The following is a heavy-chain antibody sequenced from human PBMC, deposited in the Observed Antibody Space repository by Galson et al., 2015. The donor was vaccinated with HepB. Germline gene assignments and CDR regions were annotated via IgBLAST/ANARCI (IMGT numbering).Heavy chain of an antibody. V-gene: IGHV3-30*04. Sequence: SLRLSCAASGFTFSSYAMHWVRQAPGKGLEWVAVISYDGSNKYYADSVKGRFTISRDNSKNTLYLQMNSLRAEDTAVYYCARDKDIVVVPGLGAFDIWGQGTMVTVSS. D-gene: IGHD2-2*01. J-gene: IGHJ3*02. CDR1: GFTFSSYA. CDR3: ARDKDIVVVPGLGAFDI. CDR2: ISYDGSNK.